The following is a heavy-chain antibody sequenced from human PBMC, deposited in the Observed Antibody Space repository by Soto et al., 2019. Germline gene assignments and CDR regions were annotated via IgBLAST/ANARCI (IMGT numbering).Heavy chain of an antibody. J-gene: IGHJ1*01. CDR1: GFTFSNSG. Sequence: EVQLVESGGGLVKPGGSLRLSCAASGFTFSNSGMNWVRQAPGKGLEWGSYISSSGYIFYADSVKGRFTISRDNAKDALYLQMNSLRAEDTAVYYCARDLGAVTTLGFQNWGQGALVTVSS. CDR2: ISSSGYI. CDR3: ARDLGAVTTLGFQN. D-gene: IGHD4-17*01. V-gene: IGHV3-21*01.